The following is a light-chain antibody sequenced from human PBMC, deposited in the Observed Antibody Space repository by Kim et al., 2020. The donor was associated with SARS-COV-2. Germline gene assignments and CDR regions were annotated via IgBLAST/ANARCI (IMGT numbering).Light chain of an antibody. CDR2: GAS. V-gene: IGKV3-20*01. Sequence: LSPGEGATLSCRASQSVSSGYLAWYQQKPGQAPRLLIYGASSRATGIPDRFSGSGSGTDYTLTITRLEPEDFAVYYCQQYGSPLTFGEGTKVDIK. J-gene: IGKJ4*01. CDR3: QQYGSPLT. CDR1: QSVSSGY.